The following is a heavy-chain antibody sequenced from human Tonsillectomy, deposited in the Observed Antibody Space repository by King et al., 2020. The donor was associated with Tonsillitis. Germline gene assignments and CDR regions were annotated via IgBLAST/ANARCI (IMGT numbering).Heavy chain of an antibody. CDR1: GYSFTSYW. CDR2: IYPGDSDT. CDR3: ARLAPRLVVLGGYLDY. J-gene: IGHJ4*02. V-gene: IGHV5-51*01. D-gene: IGHD2-15*01. Sequence: VQLVESGAEVKKPGESLKISCKGSGYSFTSYWIGWVRQMPGKGLEWMGIIYPGDSDTRYSPSFQGQVTISADKSISTAYLQWSSLKASDTAMYYCARLAPRLVVLGGYLDYWGQGTLVTVSS.